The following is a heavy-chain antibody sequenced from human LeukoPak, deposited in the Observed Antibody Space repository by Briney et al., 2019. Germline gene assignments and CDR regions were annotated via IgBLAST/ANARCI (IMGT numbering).Heavy chain of an antibody. CDR2: IKQDGSER. CDR1: GFTITDHH. CDR3: ARDWGAYYHFFDY. J-gene: IGHJ4*02. Sequence: LPGGSLRLSCAASGFTITDHHMDWVRQAPGKGLEWVGNIKQDGSERNYVDSVKGRFTISRDNAKKSLYLQMNSLRAEDTAVYYCARDWGAYYHFFDYWGQGTLVTVSS. D-gene: IGHD3-22*01. V-gene: IGHV3-7*01.